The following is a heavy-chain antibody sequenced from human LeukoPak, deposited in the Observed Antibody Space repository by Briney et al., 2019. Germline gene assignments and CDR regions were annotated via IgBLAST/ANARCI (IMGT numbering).Heavy chain of an antibody. D-gene: IGHD3-22*01. CDR1: GGSISSGSYY. J-gene: IGHJ3*02. CDR3: ARATYYYDSSGRTDAFDI. Sequence: PSETLSLTCTVSGGSISSGSYYWSWIRQPAGKGLEWNGRIYTSGSTNYNPSLKSRVTISVDTSKNQFSPKLSSVTAADTAVYYCARATYYYDSSGRTDAFDIWGQGTMVTVSS. V-gene: IGHV4-61*02. CDR2: IYTSGST.